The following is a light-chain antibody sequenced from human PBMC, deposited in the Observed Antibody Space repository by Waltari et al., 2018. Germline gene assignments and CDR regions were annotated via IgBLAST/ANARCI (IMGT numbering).Light chain of an antibody. Sequence: SYELTQPPSVSVSPGQTARIPCSGDALPNAFTSWYQQKPGQAPLLLMYRDTERPSVIPERFSGSTSGTIVTLTITGVQAEDEADYYCQSTDSSGDFVVFGGGTRLTVL. CDR1: ALPNAF. V-gene: IGLV3-25*03. CDR3: QSTDSSGDFVV. CDR2: RDT. J-gene: IGLJ2*01.